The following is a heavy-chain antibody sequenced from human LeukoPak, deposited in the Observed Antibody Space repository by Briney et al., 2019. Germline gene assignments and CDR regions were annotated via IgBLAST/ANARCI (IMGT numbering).Heavy chain of an antibody. CDR3: ARARFYYYDSSGYYYYYGMDV. J-gene: IGHJ6*01. V-gene: IGHV3-21*01. CDR1: EFTFSSYS. CDR2: ISSSSSYI. Sequence: PGGSLRLSCAASEFTFSSYSMKWVRQAPGKGLEWVSSISSSSSYIYYADSVKGRFTISRDNAKNSLYLQMNSLRAEDTAVYYCARARFYYYDSSGYYYYYGMDVWGQGTRSPSPQ. D-gene: IGHD3-22*01.